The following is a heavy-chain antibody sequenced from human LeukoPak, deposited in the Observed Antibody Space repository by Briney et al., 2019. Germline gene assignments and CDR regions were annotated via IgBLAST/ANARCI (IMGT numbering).Heavy chain of an antibody. V-gene: IGHV1-3*01. D-gene: IGHD3-3*01. CDR2: INAGNGNT. CDR1: GYTFTSCA. J-gene: IGHJ6*02. Sequence: ASVKVSCKASGYTFTSCAMHWVRQAPGQRLEWMGWINAGNGNTKYSRKFQGRVTITRDTSASTAYMELSSLRSEDTAVYYCARGPLRTWSGYLTLYYYYYGMDVWGQGTTVTVSS. CDR3: ARGPLRTWSGYLTLYYYYYGMDV.